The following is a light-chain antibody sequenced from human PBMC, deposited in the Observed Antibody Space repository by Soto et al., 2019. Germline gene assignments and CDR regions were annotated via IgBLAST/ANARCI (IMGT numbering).Light chain of an antibody. CDR2: EVS. J-gene: IGLJ1*01. Sequence: LTQPASVSGSPGQSITISCTGTSSDVGGYNYVSWYQQHPGKAPKLMIYEVSNRPSGVSNRFSGSKSGNTASLTISGLQAEDEADYYCTSFTRSSTFVFGAGTKVTVL. CDR3: TSFTRSSTFV. CDR1: SSDVGGYNY. V-gene: IGLV2-14*01.